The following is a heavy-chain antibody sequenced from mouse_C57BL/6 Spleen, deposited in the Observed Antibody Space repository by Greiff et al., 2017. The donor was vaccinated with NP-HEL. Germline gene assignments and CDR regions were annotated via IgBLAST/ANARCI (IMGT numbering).Heavy chain of an antibody. Sequence: QVQLQQSGAELARPGASVKLSCKASGYTFTSYGISWVKQRTGQGLEWIGEIYPRSGNTYYNEKFKGKATLTADKSSSTAYMELRSLTSEDSAVYFCARGLGSSLWYFDVWGTGTTVTVSS. CDR3: ARGLGSSLWYFDV. V-gene: IGHV1-81*01. J-gene: IGHJ1*03. CDR1: GYTFTSYG. CDR2: IYPRSGNT. D-gene: IGHD1-1*01.